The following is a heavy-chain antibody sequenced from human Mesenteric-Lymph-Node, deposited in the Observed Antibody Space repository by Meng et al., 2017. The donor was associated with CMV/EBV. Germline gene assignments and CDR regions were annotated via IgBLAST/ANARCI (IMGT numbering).Heavy chain of an antibody. CDR3: ARATVTTSWYFDL. D-gene: IGHD4-17*01. CDR2: ISAYNGNT. V-gene: IGHV1-18*04. CDR1: GYTFTRYG. Sequence: KASGYTFTRYGISLVRQAPGQGLEWMGWISAYNGNTNYAQKLQGRVTMTTDTSTSTAYMELRSLRSDDTAVYYCARATVTTSWYFDLWGRGTLVTVSS. J-gene: IGHJ2*01.